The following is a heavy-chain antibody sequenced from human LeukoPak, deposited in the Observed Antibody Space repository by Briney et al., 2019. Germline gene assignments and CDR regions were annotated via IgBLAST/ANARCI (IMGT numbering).Heavy chain of an antibody. J-gene: IGHJ4*02. CDR3: ARALSTSLDY. CDR1: GFTFSSYA. Sequence: GGSLRLSWAASGFTFSSYAMHWVRQAPGKGLEWVAVISYDGSNKYYADSVKGRFTISRDNSKNTLYLQMNSLRAEDTAVYYCARALSTSLDYWGQGTLVTVSS. D-gene: IGHD2-2*01. CDR2: ISYDGSNK. V-gene: IGHV3-30-3*01.